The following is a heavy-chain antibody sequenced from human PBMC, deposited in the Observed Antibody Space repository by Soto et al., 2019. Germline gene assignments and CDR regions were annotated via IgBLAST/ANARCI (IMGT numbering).Heavy chain of an antibody. Sequence: QVQLVQSGAEVKKPGASVKVSCKASGYTFTGYYMHWVRQAHGQGLEWMGWINPNSGGTNYAQKLQGWVTMTRDRSISTAYMELGRLRSDDTAVYYCARGYYGSGSYYFDYWGQGTLVTVSS. CDR2: INPNSGGT. J-gene: IGHJ4*02. D-gene: IGHD3-10*01. CDR3: ARGYYGSGSYYFDY. CDR1: GYTFTGYY. V-gene: IGHV1-2*04.